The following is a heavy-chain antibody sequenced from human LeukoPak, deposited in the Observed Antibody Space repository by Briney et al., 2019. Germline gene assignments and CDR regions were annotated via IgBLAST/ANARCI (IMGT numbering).Heavy chain of an antibody. CDR2: INHSGST. CDR3: ASPTDYYYDSSGYGSFDY. J-gene: IGHJ4*02. CDR1: GGSFSGYY. D-gene: IGHD3-22*01. Sequence: SETLSPTCAVYGGSFSGYYWSWIRQPPGKGLEWIGEINHSGSTNYNPSLKSRVTISVDTSKNQFSLKLSSVTAADTAVYYCASPTDYYYDSSGYGSFDYWGQGTLVTVSS. V-gene: IGHV4-34*01.